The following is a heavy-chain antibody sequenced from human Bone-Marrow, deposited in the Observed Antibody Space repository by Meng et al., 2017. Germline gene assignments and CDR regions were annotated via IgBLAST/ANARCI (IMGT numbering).Heavy chain of an antibody. CDR2: IYYTGST. CDR1: GGSIGSSSYY. V-gene: IGHV4-39*07. Sequence: GSLRLSCTASGGSIGSSSYYWGWIRQPPGKGLEWIGSIYYTGSTYYNPSLKSRVTMSVDTSKNQFSLKLSSVTAADTAVYYCARDSCSGVSCYYFDYWGQGTLVTVSS. CDR3: ARDSCSGVSCYYFDY. J-gene: IGHJ4*02. D-gene: IGHD2-15*01.